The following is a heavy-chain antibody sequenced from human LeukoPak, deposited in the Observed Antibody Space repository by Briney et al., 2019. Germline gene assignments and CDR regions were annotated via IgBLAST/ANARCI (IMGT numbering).Heavy chain of an antibody. CDR1: GYTFTGYY. CDR2: INPNSGGT. D-gene: IGHD6-19*01. J-gene: IGHJ4*02. V-gene: IGHV1-2*02. Sequence: ASVKVSCKASGYTFTGYYMHWVRQAPGQGLEWMGWINPNSGGTNYAQKFQGRVTMTRDTSISTAYMELSRLRSDDTAVYYCARQYSSGLDYYFDYWSQGTLVTVSS. CDR3: ARQYSSGLDYYFDY.